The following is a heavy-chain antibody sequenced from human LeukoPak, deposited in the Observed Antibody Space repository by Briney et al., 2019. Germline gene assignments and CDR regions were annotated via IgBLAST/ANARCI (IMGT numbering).Heavy chain of an antibody. D-gene: IGHD6-19*01. CDR2: IYSGGST. CDR1: GFTVSSNY. Sequence: PGGSLRLSCAASGFTVSSNYMSWVRQVPGKGLEWVSVIYSGGSTYYADSVKGRFTISRDNSKNTLYLQMNGLRAEDTAVYYCARAPPYIAVAGLFDYWGQGTLVTVSS. J-gene: IGHJ4*02. V-gene: IGHV3-53*01. CDR3: ARAPPYIAVAGLFDY.